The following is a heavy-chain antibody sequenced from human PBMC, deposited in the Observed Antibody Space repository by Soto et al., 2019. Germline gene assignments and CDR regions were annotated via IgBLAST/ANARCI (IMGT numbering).Heavy chain of an antibody. J-gene: IGHJ4*02. V-gene: IGHV3-23*01. D-gene: IGHD2-21*02. Sequence: GGSLRLSCAASGFTFSSYAMSWVRQAPGKGLEWVSAISGSGGSTYYADSVKGRFTISRDNSKNTLYLQMNSLRAEDTAVYYCAKNCPRRGGGDCAPYYFDYWGQGTLVTVS. CDR3: AKNCPRRGGGDCAPYYFDY. CDR2: ISGSGGST. CDR1: GFTFSSYA.